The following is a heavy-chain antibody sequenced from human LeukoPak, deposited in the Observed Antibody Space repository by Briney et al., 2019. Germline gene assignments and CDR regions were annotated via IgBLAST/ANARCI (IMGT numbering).Heavy chain of an antibody. CDR3: ARKYHCSSTSCYYYYGMDV. V-gene: IGHV1-18*01. D-gene: IGHD2-2*01. CDR1: GYTFTSYG. J-gene: IGHJ6*02. Sequence: GASVKVSCKASGYTFTSYGISWVRQAPGQGLEWMGWISAYNGNTNYAQKLQGRVTMTTDTFTSTAYMELSSLRSEDTAVYYCARKYHCSSTSCYYYYGMDVWGQGTTVTVSS. CDR2: ISAYNGNT.